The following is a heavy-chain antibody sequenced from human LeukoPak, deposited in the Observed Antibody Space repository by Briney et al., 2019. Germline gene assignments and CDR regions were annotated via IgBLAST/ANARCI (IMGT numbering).Heavy chain of an antibody. CDR1: GGTFSSYA. D-gene: IGHD4-23*01. J-gene: IGHJ4*02. CDR2: IIPILGIA. V-gene: IGHV1-69*04. Sequence: SVKVSCKASGGTFSSYAISWVRQAPGQGLECMGRIIPILGIANYAQKFQGRVTITADKSTSTAYMELSSLRSEDTAVYYCARDDYGGSHFDYWGQGTLVTVSS. CDR3: ARDDYGGSHFDY.